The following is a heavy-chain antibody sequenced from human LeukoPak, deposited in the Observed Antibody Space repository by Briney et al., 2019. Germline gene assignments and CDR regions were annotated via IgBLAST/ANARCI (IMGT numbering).Heavy chain of an antibody. D-gene: IGHD3-3*01. J-gene: IGHJ5*02. Sequence: SGTLSLTCAVSGGSINNNDWWNWWSWVRQPPGKGLEWIGEIFHSGSSNYNPSLKSRVTISVDKSKNQFSLKLSSVTAADTAVYYCARGRPLWSGPRWGHWFDPWGQGTLVTVSS. CDR2: IFHSGSS. V-gene: IGHV4-4*02. CDR1: GGSINNNDWWNW. CDR3: ARGRPLWSGPRWGHWFDP.